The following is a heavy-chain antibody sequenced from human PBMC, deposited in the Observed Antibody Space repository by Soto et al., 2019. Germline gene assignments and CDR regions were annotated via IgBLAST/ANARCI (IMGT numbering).Heavy chain of an antibody. CDR2: IYYSGST. V-gene: IGHV4-31*03. CDR3: VRGAGYRPCYFDY. CDR1: GVSIISGGYY. Sequence: SETLSLTCTVSGVSIISGGYYWILIRQHPGKGLEWIGYIYYSGSTYYNPSLKSRVTISVDTSKNQFSLKLSSVTAADTAVYYLVRGAGYRPCYFDYRGQGTLVTVS. D-gene: IGHD5-12*01. J-gene: IGHJ4*02.